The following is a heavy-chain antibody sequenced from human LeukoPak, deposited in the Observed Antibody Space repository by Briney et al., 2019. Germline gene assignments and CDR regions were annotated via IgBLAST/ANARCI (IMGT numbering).Heavy chain of an antibody. J-gene: IGHJ6*03. CDR1: GFTFSNAW. CDR3: TTTFTPYYYYMDV. V-gene: IGHV3-15*01. D-gene: IGHD2/OR15-2a*01. Sequence: TGGSLRLSCAASGFTFSNAWMSWVRQAPGKGLEWVGRIKSKTDGGTTDYAAPVKGRFTISRDDSKTTLYLQMNSLKTEDTAVYYCTTTFTPYYYYMDVWGKGTTVTVSS. CDR2: IKSKTDGGTT.